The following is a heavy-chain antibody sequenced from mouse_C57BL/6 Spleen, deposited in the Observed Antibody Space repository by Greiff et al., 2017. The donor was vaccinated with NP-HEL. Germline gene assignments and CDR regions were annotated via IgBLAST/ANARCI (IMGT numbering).Heavy chain of an antibody. CDR3: AREAPYYYGSSGGYFDV. CDR1: GYTFTGYW. D-gene: IGHD1-1*01. J-gene: IGHJ1*03. CDR2: ILPGSGST. Sequence: VQLQQSGAELMKPGASVKLSCKATGYTFTGYWIEWVKQRPGHGLEWIGEILPGSGSTNYNEKFKGKATFTADTSSNTAYMQLSSLTTEYSAIYYCAREAPYYYGSSGGYFDVWGTGTTVTVSS. V-gene: IGHV1-9*01.